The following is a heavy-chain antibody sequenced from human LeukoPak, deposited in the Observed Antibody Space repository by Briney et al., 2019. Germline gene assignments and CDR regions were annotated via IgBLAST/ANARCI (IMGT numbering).Heavy chain of an antibody. CDR2: IYYSGSS. CDR1: GGSISGSTYY. D-gene: IGHD3-10*01. J-gene: IGHJ6*02. Sequence: PSETLSLTCTVSGGSISGSTYYWGWLRQPPGQGLEWIGSIYYSGSSYYNSSLKSRVTISVDTSKNQFSLKLSSVTATDTAVYYCARFLFLVRGVIPYGMDVWGQGTTVTVSS. V-gene: IGHV4-39*01. CDR3: ARFLFLVRGVIPYGMDV.